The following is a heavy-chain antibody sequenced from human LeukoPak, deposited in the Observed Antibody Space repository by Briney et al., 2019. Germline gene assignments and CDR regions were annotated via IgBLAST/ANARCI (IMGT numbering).Heavy chain of an antibody. D-gene: IGHD6-6*01. J-gene: IGHJ4*02. CDR3: ARDWHFSSSSGALVY. V-gene: IGHV3-23*01. Sequence: PGGSLRLSCAVSGIALSNYGMSWVRQAPGKGLEWVAGITGSGGSTNYADSVKGRFTISRDNSKNTLYLQMNSLRAEDTAVYYCARDWHFSSSSGALVYWGQGTLVTVSS. CDR1: GIALSNYG. CDR2: ITGSGGST.